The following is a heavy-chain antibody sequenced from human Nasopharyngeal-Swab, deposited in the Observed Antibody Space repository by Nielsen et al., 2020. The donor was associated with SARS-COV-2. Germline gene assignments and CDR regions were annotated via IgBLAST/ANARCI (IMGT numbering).Heavy chain of an antibody. CDR3: ARVDLWFGESHFDY. J-gene: IGHJ4*02. CDR2: LSAPGNP. CDR1: GITFNNYA. D-gene: IGHD3-10*01. Sequence: GESLKISCAASGITFNNYAMSWVRQGPGKGLEWVSALSAPGNPYYADSVKGRFTISRDSSQNTLYLQMNSLRAEDTAVYYCARVDLWFGESHFDYWGQGTLVTVSS. V-gene: IGHV3-23*01.